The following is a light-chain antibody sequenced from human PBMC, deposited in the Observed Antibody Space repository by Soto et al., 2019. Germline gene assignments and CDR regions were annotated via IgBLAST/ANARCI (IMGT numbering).Light chain of an antibody. J-gene: IGKJ3*01. CDR1: QSVAANY. CDR3: HQYGNAPLT. Sequence: EVVLTQSPGTLSLSPGERATLSCRASQSVAANYLAWYQQKRGQAPRLLIYGASSRATGIPDRFSGSGSGTDFAVTISRLEPEDFAAYYCHQYGNAPLTFGPGTKVDIK. CDR2: GAS. V-gene: IGKV3-20*01.